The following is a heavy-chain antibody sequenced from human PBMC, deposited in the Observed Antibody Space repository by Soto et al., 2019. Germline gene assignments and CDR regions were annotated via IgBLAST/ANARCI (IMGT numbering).Heavy chain of an antibody. CDR3: ARGSYDSYAGCFGMDV. J-gene: IGHJ6*02. CDR1: GGSFMSQA. V-gene: IGHV1-69*01. D-gene: IGHD3-10*01. Sequence: QVQLVQSGAEVKKPGSSVKVSCKASGGSFMSQAISWVRQAPGQGPEWMGGIIPFSGTVTYTQRFQVRLTLTADEPTNTAYMELSSLRSEDTAVYYCARGSYDSYAGCFGMDVWGQVTTVTVS. CDR2: IIPFSGTV.